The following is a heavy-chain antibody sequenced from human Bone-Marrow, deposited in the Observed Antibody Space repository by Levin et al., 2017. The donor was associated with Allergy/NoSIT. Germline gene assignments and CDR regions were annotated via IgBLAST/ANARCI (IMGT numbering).Heavy chain of an antibody. CDR1: GGSIGSSDYY. Sequence: PSETLSLTCTVSGGSIGSSDYYWSWIRQTPGTGLEWIGCIYYLGHTYYNRSLKSRVTISMDTSQNQLSLKLRSVTAADTAVYYCARGGMFYHDSSGYPFDYWGQGTQVTVSS. J-gene: IGHJ4*02. V-gene: IGHV4-30-4*01. CDR3: ARGGMFYHDSSGYPFDY. CDR2: IYYLGHT. D-gene: IGHD3-22*01.